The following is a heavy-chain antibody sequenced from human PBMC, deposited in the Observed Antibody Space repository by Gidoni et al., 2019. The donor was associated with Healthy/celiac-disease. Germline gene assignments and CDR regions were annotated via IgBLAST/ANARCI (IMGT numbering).Heavy chain of an antibody. CDR2: MNPNSGNT. Sequence: VQLVQSGAEVKKPGASVKVSCKACGYTFPSYDINWVRQATGQGLEWMGWMNPNSGNTGYAQKFQGRVTMTRNTSISTAYMELSSLRSEDTAVYYCAVNYYDSSGYYYDYWGQGTLVTRLL. D-gene: IGHD3-22*01. J-gene: IGHJ4*02. CDR1: GYTFPSYD. CDR3: AVNYYDSSGYYYDY. V-gene: IGHV1-8*01.